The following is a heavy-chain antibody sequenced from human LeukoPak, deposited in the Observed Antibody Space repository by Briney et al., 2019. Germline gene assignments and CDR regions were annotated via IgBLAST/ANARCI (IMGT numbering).Heavy chain of an antibody. J-gene: IGHJ4*02. CDR2: ISGSGGST. V-gene: IGHV3-23*01. CDR1: GFTFSSYV. CDR3: ANLGLGGSGGDPWYFDY. D-gene: IGHD6-19*01. Sequence: GGSLTLSCAASGFTFSSYVKSWVRQAPGKGLEWVSAISGSGGSTYYADSVKGRFTISRDNSKNTLYLQMNSLRAEDTAVYYCANLGLGGSGGDPWYFDYWGRRTLVTVSS.